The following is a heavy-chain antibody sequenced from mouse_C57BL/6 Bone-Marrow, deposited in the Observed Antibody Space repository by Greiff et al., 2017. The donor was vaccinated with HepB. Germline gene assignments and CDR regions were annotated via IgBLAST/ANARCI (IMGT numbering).Heavy chain of an antibody. V-gene: IGHV1-64*01. CDR2: IHPNSGST. CDR1: GYTFTSYW. Sequence: QVQLQQPGAELVKPGASVKLSCKASGYTFTSYWMHWVKQRPGQGLEWIGMIHPNSGSTNYNEKFKSKATLTVDKSSSTAYMQLSSLTSEDSAVYYCARGRLRSLAYWGQGTLVTVSA. D-gene: IGHD2-4*01. J-gene: IGHJ3*01. CDR3: ARGRLRSLAY.